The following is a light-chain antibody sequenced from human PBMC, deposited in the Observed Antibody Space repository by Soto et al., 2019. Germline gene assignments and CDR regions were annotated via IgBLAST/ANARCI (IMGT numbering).Light chain of an antibody. V-gene: IGKV3-15*01. Sequence: EIVMTQSPATLSVSPGERATLSCRASQSVSSSLAWYQQKPGQAPRLLIYGAPTRVTDVPARFSGSGSGTEFTLTISSLQSEDFAVYYCQQYSNWPPPITFGQGTRLEIK. J-gene: IGKJ5*01. CDR3: QQYSNWPPPIT. CDR2: GAP. CDR1: QSVSSS.